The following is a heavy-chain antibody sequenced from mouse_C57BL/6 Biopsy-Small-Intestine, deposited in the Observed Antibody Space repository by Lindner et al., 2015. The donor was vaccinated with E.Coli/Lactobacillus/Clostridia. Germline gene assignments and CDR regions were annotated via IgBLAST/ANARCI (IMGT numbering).Heavy chain of an antibody. V-gene: IGHV1-82*01. CDR1: GYAFSNSW. CDR3: ARDWDWWYFDV. CDR2: IYPGDGDT. Sequence: VQLQESGPELVKPGASVKMSCKASGYAFSNSWMNWVKQRPGKGLEWIGRIYPGDGDTNYNGKFKGKATLTADKSSSTAYMQLSSLTSEDSAVYFCARDWDWWYFDVWGTGTTVTVSS. D-gene: IGHD4-1*01. J-gene: IGHJ1*03.